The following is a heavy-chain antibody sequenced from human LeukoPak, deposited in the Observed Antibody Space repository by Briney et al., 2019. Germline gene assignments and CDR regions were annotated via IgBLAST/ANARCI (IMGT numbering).Heavy chain of an antibody. CDR3: ARAYQRLGGLSFPDQ. D-gene: IGHD3-16*02. CDR2: INTNTGNP. V-gene: IGHV7-4-1*02. J-gene: IGHJ5*02. CDR1: GYTFTSYA. Sequence: EASVKVSCKASGYTFTSYAMNWVRQAPGQGLEWMGWINTNTGNPTYAQGFTGRFVFSLDTSVSTTYLQISSLKAEDTAVYYCARAYQRLGGLSFPDQWGQGTLVSVSS.